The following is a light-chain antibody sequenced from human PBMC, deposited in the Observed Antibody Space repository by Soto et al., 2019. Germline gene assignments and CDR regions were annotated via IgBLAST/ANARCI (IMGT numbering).Light chain of an antibody. J-gene: IGKJ1*01. V-gene: IGKV1-6*01. CDR1: QGISND. CDR3: LQDYAYPRT. CDR2: ASS. Sequence: AIQMTQSPSSLSPSVGDRVTITCRASQGISNDLAWYQQRPGKAPNLLIYASSNLQSGVPSRFRGSGSGTDVTLTISSLQPDDFATYYCLQDYAYPRTVGQGTKVEI.